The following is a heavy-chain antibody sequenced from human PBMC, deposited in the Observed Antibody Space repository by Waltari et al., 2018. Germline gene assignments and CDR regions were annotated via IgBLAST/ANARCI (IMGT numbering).Heavy chain of an antibody. J-gene: IGHJ6*03. Sequence: EVQLVETGGGLIQPGGSLRLSCAASGFTVSSNYMSWVRQAPGKGLEWVSVIYSGGSTYYADSVKGRFTISRDNSKNTLYLQMNSLRAEDTAVYYCAREGRGSGSPVGYYYYMDVWGKGTTVTVSS. D-gene: IGHD3-10*01. CDR1: GFTVSSNY. CDR3: AREGRGSGSPVGYYYYMDV. V-gene: IGHV3-53*02. CDR2: IYSGGST.